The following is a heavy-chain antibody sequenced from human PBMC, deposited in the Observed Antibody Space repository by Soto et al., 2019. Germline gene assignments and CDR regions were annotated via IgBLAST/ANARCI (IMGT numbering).Heavy chain of an antibody. V-gene: IGHV1-69*01. J-gene: IGHJ4*02. Sequence: QVQLVQSGAEVKKPGSSVKVSCKASGGTFSSYAISWVRQAPGQGLEWMGVIIPIVGTSTYAQKFQGRVTTTADAATSTAYLELSSLRSEDTALYYCARGLAGYCRSPSCPEGDFWCQRNLVPESS. D-gene: IGHD2-2*01. CDR2: IIPIVGTS. CDR3: ARGLAGYCRSPSCPEGDF. CDR1: GGTFSSYA.